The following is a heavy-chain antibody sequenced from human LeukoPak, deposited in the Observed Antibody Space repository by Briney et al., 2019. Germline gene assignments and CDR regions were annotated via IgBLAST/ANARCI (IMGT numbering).Heavy chain of an antibody. J-gene: IGHJ4*02. CDR1: GYTFTSYY. V-gene: IGHV1-46*01. CDR2: INPSGGNT. Sequence: ASVKVSCKASGYTFTSYYMHWVRQAPGQGLEWMRIINPSGGNTSYAQKFQGRVTMTRDTSTSTVYMELSSLRSEDTAVYYCARDVSDCSGGSCYSYFDYWGQGTLVAVSS. CDR3: ARDVSDCSGGSCYSYFDY. D-gene: IGHD2-15*01.